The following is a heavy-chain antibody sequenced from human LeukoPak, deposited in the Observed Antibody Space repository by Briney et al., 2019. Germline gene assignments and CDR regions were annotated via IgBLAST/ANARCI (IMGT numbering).Heavy chain of an antibody. Sequence: SEPLSLTCTVSGDSITNSNFYWGWIRQSPGKGLEWIGSIFHSGSTNYNPSLKSRVTISVDTSKNQFYLRVRSVTAAETALYYCAGRGIVTGYFDLWGRGTLVTVSS. CDR3: AGRGIVTGYFDL. V-gene: IGHV4-39*01. J-gene: IGHJ4*02. CDR2: IFHSGST. CDR1: GDSITNSNFY. D-gene: IGHD3-9*01.